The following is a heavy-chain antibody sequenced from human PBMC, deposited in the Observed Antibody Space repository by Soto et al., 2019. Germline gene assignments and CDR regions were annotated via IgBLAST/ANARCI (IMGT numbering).Heavy chain of an antibody. J-gene: IGHJ2*01. V-gene: IGHV4-59*01. CDR2: IYYSGST. Sequence: QVQLQESGPGLVKPSETLSLTCTVSGGSISSYYWSWIRQPPGKGLEWIGYIYYSGSTNYNPSLKIRVTISVDTSKNQFSLKLSSVTAADTAVYYCARDGTMMEGYFDLWGRGTLVTVSS. D-gene: IGHD3-22*01. CDR3: ARDGTMMEGYFDL. CDR1: GGSISSYY.